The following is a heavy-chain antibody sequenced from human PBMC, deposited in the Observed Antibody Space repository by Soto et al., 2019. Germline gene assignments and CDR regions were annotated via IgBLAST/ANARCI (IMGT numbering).Heavy chain of an antibody. V-gene: IGHV3-64*02. CDR3: ARGRARGETAVWYFDL. D-gene: IGHD3-10*01. CDR1: GFTFSSYA. Sequence: EMQLVESGEGLVQPGGSLRLSCAASGFTFSSYAMHWVRQAPGKGLEYVSAISSNGGSTYYADSVKGRFTISRDNSKNTLYLQMGSLRAEDMAVYYCARGRARGETAVWYFDLWGRGTLVTVSS. CDR2: ISSNGGST. J-gene: IGHJ2*01.